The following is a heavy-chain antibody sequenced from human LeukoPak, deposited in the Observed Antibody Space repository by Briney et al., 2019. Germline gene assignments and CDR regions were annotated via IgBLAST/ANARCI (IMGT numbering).Heavy chain of an antibody. CDR2: IFQSART. V-gene: IGHV4-4*02. Sequence: PSGTLSLTCAVTGGSINNKWWTWVRQPPGKGLVWIGEIFQSARTNYNPSLKSRVTMSIDKSRNQFSLTMSSVTAADTAVYYCAGVRLGNSGFSEYFEDWGQGTLVTVSS. CDR3: AGVRLGNSGFSEYFED. CDR1: GGSINNKW. J-gene: IGHJ1*01. D-gene: IGHD3-16*01.